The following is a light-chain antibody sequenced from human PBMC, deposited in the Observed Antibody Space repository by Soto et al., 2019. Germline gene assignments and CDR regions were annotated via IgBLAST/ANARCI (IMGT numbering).Light chain of an antibody. Sequence: EIVLTQSPGTLSLSPGERATLSCRASQSVSSSYLAWYQQKPGQAPRLLIYGASSRATGIPDRLSGSGSGTEFTLTIRRMEPEDFAVYYCQQYGSSPTFGQGTKVDIK. CDR2: GAS. CDR3: QQYGSSPT. J-gene: IGKJ1*01. V-gene: IGKV3-20*01. CDR1: QSVSSSY.